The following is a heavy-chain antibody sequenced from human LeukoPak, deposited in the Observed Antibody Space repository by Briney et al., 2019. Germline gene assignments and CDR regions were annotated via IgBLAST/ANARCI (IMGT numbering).Heavy chain of an antibody. CDR3: ARDLSSGWSNFDY. CDR1: GYTFTSYA. Sequence: ASVKVSCKASGYTFTSYAMHWVRQAPGQRLEWMGWINAGNGNTKYSQKFQDRVTITRDTSASTAYMELSSLRSEDTAVYYCARDLSSGWSNFDYWGQGTLVTVSS. CDR2: INAGNGNT. V-gene: IGHV1-3*01. J-gene: IGHJ4*02. D-gene: IGHD6-19*01.